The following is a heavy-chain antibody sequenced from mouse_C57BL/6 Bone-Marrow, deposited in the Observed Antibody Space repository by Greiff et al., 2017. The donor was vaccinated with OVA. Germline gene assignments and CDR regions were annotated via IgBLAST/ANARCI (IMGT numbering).Heavy chain of an antibody. J-gene: IGHJ3*01. D-gene: IGHD3-2*02. CDR1: GFTFSSYT. CDR3: ARRVDSSGYVGFAY. Sequence: EVQRVESGGGLVKPGGSLKLSCAASGFTFSSYTMSWVRQTPEKRLEWVATISGGGGNTYYPDSVKGRFTISRDNAKNTLYLQMSSLRSEDTALYYCARRVDSSGYVGFAYWGQGTLVTVSA. CDR2: ISGGGGNT. V-gene: IGHV5-9*01.